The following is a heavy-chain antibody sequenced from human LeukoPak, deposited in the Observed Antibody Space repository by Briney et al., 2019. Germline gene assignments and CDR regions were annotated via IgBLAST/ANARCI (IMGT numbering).Heavy chain of an antibody. V-gene: IGHV4-30-4*01. D-gene: IGHD3-10*01. J-gene: IGHJ4*02. CDR3: AREFVGSGALDY. CDR1: GGSISSGDYY. Sequence: SETLSLTCTVSGGSISSGDYYWSWVRQPPGKGLEWIGYIYYSGSTYYNPSLKSRVTISVDTSKNQFSLKLSSVTAADTAVYYCAREFVGSGALDYWGQGTLATVSS. CDR2: IYYSGST.